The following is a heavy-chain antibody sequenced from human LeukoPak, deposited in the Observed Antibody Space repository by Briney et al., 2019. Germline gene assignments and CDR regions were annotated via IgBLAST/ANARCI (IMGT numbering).Heavy chain of an antibody. J-gene: IGHJ6*03. D-gene: IGHD2-15*01. V-gene: IGHV3-30*18. CDR2: ISYDGSNK. CDR3: AKIPRGGYMDV. CDR1: GFTFSSYG. Sequence: HPGGSLRLSCAASGFTFSSYGMHWVRQAPGKGLEWVAVISYDGSNKYYADSVKGRFTISRDNSKSTLYLQMNSLRAEDTAVYYCAKIPRGGYMDVWGKGTTVTVSS.